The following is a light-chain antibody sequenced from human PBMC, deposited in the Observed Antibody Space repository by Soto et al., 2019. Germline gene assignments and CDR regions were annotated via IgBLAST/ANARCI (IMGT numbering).Light chain of an antibody. CDR1: QSVLYSSNNKNY. V-gene: IGKV4-1*01. CDR3: QQYYSTLYT. J-gene: IGKJ2*01. Sequence: DIVMTQSPDSLAVSLGERATINCKSSQSVLYSSNNKNYLAWYQQKPGQPPKLLIYWASTRESGVPDRFSGSGSGTDFTLTISSLQAEDVAVYYCQQYYSTLYTFGQGTKLDIK. CDR2: WAS.